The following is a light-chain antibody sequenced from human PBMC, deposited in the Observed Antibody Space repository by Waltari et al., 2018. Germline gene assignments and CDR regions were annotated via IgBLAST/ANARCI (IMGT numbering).Light chain of an antibody. J-gene: IGKJ2*01. CDR3: QQYNSNPYT. CDR2: AAS. V-gene: IGKV1-16*01. CDR1: QDISNY. Sequence: DIQMTQSPSSLSASVGDRVTIACRASQDISNYLAWFQQKPEKAPKSLISAASNLQSGVPSRFSGSGSGTDFTLTITNLQPEDFATYYCQQYNSNPYTFGQGTKLEIK.